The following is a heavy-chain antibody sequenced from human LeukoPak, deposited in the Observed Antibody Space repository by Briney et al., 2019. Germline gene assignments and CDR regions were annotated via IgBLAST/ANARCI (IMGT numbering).Heavy chain of an antibody. J-gene: IGHJ6*02. D-gene: IGHD3-3*01. CDR2: ISYDGSNK. CDR1: GFTFSSYA. V-gene: IGHV3-30-3*01. Sequence: GGSLRLSCAASGFTFSSYAMHWVRQAPGKGLEWVAVISYDGSNKYYADSVKGRFTISRDNSKNTLYLQMNSLRAEDTAVYYCARDPSDFWSGYTYGMDVWGQGTTVTVSS. CDR3: ARDPSDFWSGYTYGMDV.